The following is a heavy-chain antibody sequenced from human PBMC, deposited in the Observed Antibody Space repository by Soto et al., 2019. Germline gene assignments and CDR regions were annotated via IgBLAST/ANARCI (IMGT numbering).Heavy chain of an antibody. CDR3: AKSLNPYDSSGSDY. V-gene: IGHV3-23*01. CDR1: GFTFSSYA. D-gene: IGHD3-22*01. CDR2: ISGSGGST. Sequence: GGSLRLSCAASGFTFSSYAMSWVRQAPGKGLEWVSAISGSGGSTYYADSVKGRFTISRDNSKNTLYLQMNSLRAEDTAVYYCAKSLNPYDSSGSDYWGQGTLVTVS. J-gene: IGHJ4*02.